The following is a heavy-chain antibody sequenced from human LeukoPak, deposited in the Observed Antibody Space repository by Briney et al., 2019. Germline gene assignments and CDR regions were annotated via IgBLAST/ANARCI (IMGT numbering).Heavy chain of an antibody. V-gene: IGHV3-15*01. CDR1: GFTFSTAW. D-gene: IGHD3-16*02. CDR2: IKSRNDGGTT. J-gene: IGHJ4*02. Sequence: PGGSLRLSCAGSGFTFSTAWLTWVRQTPGKGLEWVGHIKSRNDGGTTDYAAPVTGRFTTSRDDSKNTVYLQMSSLKTEDTAVYYCATANTYYDYVWGSARYIYWGQGTLVTVSS. CDR3: ATANTYYDYVWGSARYIY.